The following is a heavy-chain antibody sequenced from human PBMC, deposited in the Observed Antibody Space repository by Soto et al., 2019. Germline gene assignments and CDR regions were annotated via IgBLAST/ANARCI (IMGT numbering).Heavy chain of an antibody. CDR1: GFTFSSYA. CDR3: ARTQAMTTALRGGIDY. D-gene: IGHD4-4*01. Sequence: EVQLLESGGGLVQPGGSLRLSCAASGFTFSSYAMSWVRQAPGKGLEWVSAISGSGGSTYYADSVKGRFTISRDNSKNMLYLQMNSLRAEDTAVYYCARTQAMTTALRGGIDYWGQGSLVTVSS. V-gene: IGHV3-23*01. CDR2: ISGSGGST. J-gene: IGHJ4*02.